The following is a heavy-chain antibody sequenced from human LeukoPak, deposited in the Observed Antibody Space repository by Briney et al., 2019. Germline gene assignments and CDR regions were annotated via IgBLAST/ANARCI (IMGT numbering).Heavy chain of an antibody. V-gene: IGHV4-30-2*01. D-gene: IGHD1-14*01. CDR1: GGSISSGGYS. CDR3: ARVMGLGTSPTYGMDV. CDR2: IYHSGST. Sequence: SETLSLTCAVSGGSISSGGYSWSWLRQPPGKGLEWIGYIYHSGSTYYNPSLKSRVTISVDRSKNQFSLKLSSVTAADTAVYYCARVMGLGTSPTYGMDVWGQGTTVTVSS. J-gene: IGHJ6*02.